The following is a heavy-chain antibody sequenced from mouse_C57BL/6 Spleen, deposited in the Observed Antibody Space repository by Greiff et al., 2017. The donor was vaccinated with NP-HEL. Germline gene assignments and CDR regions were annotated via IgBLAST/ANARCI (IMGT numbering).Heavy chain of an antibody. CDR2: INPNYGTT. J-gene: IGHJ1*03. CDR1: GYSFTDYN. CDR3: AREDYYGSSYGYFDV. V-gene: IGHV1-39*01. Sequence: VQLKQSGPELVKPGASVQISCKASGYSFTDYNMNWVKQSNGKSLEWIGVINPNYGTTSYNQKFKGKATLTVDQSSSTAYMQLNSLTSEDSAVYYCAREDYYGSSYGYFDVWGTGTTVTVSS. D-gene: IGHD1-1*01.